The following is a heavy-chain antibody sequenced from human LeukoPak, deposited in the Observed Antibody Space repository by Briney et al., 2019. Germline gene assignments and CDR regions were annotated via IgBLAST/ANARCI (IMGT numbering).Heavy chain of an antibody. Sequence: ASVKVSCKVSGYTLAELSMHWVRQAPGKGLDWMGGFDPEDGETIYAQKFQGRVTMTEDTSADTAYMELSSLRSEDTAVYYCATLSSGWSYAMLNFDNWGQGTLVTVSS. V-gene: IGHV1-24*01. CDR3: ATLSSGWSYAMLNFDN. D-gene: IGHD6-19*01. CDR2: FDPEDGET. CDR1: GYTLAELS. J-gene: IGHJ4*02.